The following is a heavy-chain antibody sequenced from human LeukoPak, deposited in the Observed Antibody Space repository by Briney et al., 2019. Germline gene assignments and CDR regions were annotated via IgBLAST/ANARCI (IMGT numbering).Heavy chain of an antibody. CDR1: GGTFISYA. V-gene: IGHV1-69*05. CDR2: IIPIFGTA. Sequence: SVKVSCKASGGTFISYAISWVRQAPGQGLEWMGGIIPIFGTANYAQKFQGRVTITTDESTSTAYMELSSLRSEDTAVYYCASYSSGWYEFDYWGQGTLVTVSS. CDR3: ASYSSGWYEFDY. J-gene: IGHJ4*02. D-gene: IGHD6-19*01.